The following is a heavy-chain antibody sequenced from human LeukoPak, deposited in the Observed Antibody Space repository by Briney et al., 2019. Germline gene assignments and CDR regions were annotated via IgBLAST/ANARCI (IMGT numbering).Heavy chain of an antibody. CDR1: GFTFNTYW. Sequence: GGSLRLSCAASGFTFNTYWMSWVRQAPGKGLEWVANIKEDGSEKYYVDSVKGRFTIFRDNARNSLYLQMNSLKTEDTAVYYCTTDSPTTDYYGSGSYSPWGQGALVTVSS. D-gene: IGHD3-10*01. J-gene: IGHJ5*02. CDR2: IKEDGSEK. CDR3: TTDSPTTDYYGSGSYSP. V-gene: IGHV3-7*03.